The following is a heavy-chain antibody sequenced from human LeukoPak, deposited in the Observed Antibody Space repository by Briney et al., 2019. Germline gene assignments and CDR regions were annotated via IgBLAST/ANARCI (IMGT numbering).Heavy chain of an antibody. CDR2: TRNRANSYST. J-gene: IGHJ4*02. CDR3: ARGPLIAAAGTW. D-gene: IGHD6-13*01. Sequence: GGSLRLSCEASGFTFSGYYMDRVRQAPGKGLEWVARTRNRANSYSTEYAASVKGRFTISRDESQNSLYLQMNSLKTEDTAVYYCARGPLIAAAGTWWGQGTLVTVSS. V-gene: IGHV3-72*01. CDR1: GFTFSGYY.